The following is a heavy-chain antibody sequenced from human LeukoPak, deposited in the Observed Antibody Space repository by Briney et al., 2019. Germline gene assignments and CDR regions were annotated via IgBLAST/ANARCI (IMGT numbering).Heavy chain of an antibody. CDR1: GGSISSSGYY. D-gene: IGHD2-2*01. V-gene: IGHV4-39*07. CDR3: ARGLSGPDRIAVVPAAQRKYYYYYMDV. J-gene: IGHJ6*03. CDR2: INHSGST. Sequence: SETLSLTCTVSGGSISSSGYYWGWIRQPPGKGLEWIGEINHSGSTNYNPSLKSRVTISVDTSKNQFSLKLGSVTAADTAVYYCARGLSGPDRIAVVPAAQRKYYYYYMDVWGKGTTVTVSS.